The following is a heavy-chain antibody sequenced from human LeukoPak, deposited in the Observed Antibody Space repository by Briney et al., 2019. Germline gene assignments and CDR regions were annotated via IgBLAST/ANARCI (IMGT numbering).Heavy chain of an antibody. J-gene: IGHJ4*02. D-gene: IGHD1-26*01. V-gene: IGHV3-74*01. CDR2: INSDGRST. Sequence: GGSLRLSFVPSGFTFTNLGMIGVAQAPGKGLVWVSYINSDGRSTTYADSVKGRFTISRDNAKNTLYLQMNSLRAEDTAIYYCTRNYNGMSYWGQGTLVIVSS. CDR3: TRNYNGMSY. CDR1: GFTFTNLG.